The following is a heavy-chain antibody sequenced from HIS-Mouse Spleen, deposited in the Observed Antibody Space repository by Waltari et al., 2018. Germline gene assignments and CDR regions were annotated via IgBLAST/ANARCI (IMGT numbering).Heavy chain of an antibody. D-gene: IGHD3-16*01. Sequence: QMQLVQSGPEVKKPGTSVKVSCKASGFTFTSSAVQWVRQARGQRLEWIGWIVGGSGNTNYAQKFQERVTITRDMSTSTAYMELSSLRSEDTAVYYCAADTRGALGDWYFDLWGRGTLVTVSS. CDR3: AADTRGALGDWYFDL. V-gene: IGHV1-58*01. J-gene: IGHJ2*01. CDR2: IVGGSGNT. CDR1: GFTFTSSA.